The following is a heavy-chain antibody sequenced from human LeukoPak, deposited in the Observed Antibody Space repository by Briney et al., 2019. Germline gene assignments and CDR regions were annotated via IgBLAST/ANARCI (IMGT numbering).Heavy chain of an antibody. D-gene: IGHD1-26*01. CDR2: ISYDGSNK. V-gene: IGHV3-30*03. Sequence: GRSLRLSCAASGFTFSSYGMHWVRQAPGKGLEWVAVISYDGSNKYYADSVKGRFTISRDNSKNTLYLQMNSLRAEDTAVYFCAREILVVGANYGMDVWGQGTTVTVSS. CDR3: AREILVVGANYGMDV. J-gene: IGHJ6*02. CDR1: GFTFSSYG.